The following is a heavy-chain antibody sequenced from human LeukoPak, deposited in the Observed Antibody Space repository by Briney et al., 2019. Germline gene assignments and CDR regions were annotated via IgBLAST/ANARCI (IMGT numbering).Heavy chain of an antibody. V-gene: IGHV1-3*01. CDR1: GYSFTSYA. D-gene: IGHD6-19*01. J-gene: IGHJ4*02. CDR3: ARDRVIAVAGIGDY. Sequence: ASVKVSCKASGYSFTSYAMYWVRQAPGQRLEWMGWINDGNGNTKYSQKFQGRVTITRDTAASTAYMELSSLRSEDTAVYYCARDRVIAVAGIGDYWGQGTLVTVSS. CDR2: INDGNGNT.